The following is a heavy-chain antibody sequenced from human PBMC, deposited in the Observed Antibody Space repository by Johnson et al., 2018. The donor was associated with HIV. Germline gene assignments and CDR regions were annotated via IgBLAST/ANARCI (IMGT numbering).Heavy chain of an antibody. D-gene: IGHD2-21*02. Sequence: VQLVESGGGLVQPGGSLRLSCAASGITFSSNSMSWVRQAPGKGLEWVSLIFSVGNTDSADSAKARFTIFRDNSNNMVYLQMDSLRPEDTAVYYCARDGRDLVTRGAFDIWGQGTVVTVSS. CDR3: ARDGRDLVTRGAFDI. CDR1: GITFSSNS. J-gene: IGHJ3*02. V-gene: IGHV3-66*02. CDR2: IFSVGNT.